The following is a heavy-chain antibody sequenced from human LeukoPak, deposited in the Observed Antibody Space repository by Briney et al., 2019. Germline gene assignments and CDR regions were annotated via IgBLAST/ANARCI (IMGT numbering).Heavy chain of an antibody. CDR1: GFTVSSNY. D-gene: IGHD5-12*01. Sequence: GGSLRLSCAASGFTVSSNYMSWVRQAPGKGLEWVSVISGGGRTYYADSVKGRFTISRDNSKHTLYLQMNSLRAEDTAVYYCAAGRGYGDAFNIWGQGTMVTVSS. CDR3: AAGRGYGDAFNI. J-gene: IGHJ3*02. CDR2: ISGGGRT. V-gene: IGHV3-66*01.